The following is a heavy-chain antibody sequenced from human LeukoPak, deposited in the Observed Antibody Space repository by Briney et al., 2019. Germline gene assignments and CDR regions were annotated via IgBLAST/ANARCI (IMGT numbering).Heavy chain of an antibody. J-gene: IGHJ4*02. D-gene: IGHD6-19*01. CDR1: GFTVSSNY. Sequence: PGGSLRLSCAASGFTVSSNYMSWVRQAPGKGLEWVSAISGSGGSTYYADSVKGRFTISRDSSKNTLYLQMNSLRAEDTAVYYCAKDGYSSGWSYYFDYWGQGTLVTVSS. CDR2: ISGSGGST. CDR3: AKDGYSSGWSYYFDY. V-gene: IGHV3-23*01.